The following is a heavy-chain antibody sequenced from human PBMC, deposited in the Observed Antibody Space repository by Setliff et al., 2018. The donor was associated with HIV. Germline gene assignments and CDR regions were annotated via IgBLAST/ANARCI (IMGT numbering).Heavy chain of an antibody. D-gene: IGHD2-2*01. CDR2: IIHTGST. CDR1: GGSFSGYY. Sequence: SLTCAVYGGSFSGYYWSWIRQPPGKGLEWIGEIIHTGSTNYNPSLKSRVTISVDTSKNQFSLRLSSVTAADTAVYYCARGRSCSSSSCYLVYYYYYGMGVWGHGSTVTVSS. J-gene: IGHJ6*02. CDR3: ARGRSCSSSSCYLVYYYYYGMGV. V-gene: IGHV4-34*01.